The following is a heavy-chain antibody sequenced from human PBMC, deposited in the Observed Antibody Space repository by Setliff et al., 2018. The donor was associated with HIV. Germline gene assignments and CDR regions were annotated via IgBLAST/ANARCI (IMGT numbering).Heavy chain of an antibody. V-gene: IGHV3-7*03. CDR3: ARELRSLFIVATDY. Sequence: GGSLRLSCAASGFTLSGYWMNWVRQAPGKGLEWVANIKQDGSEKYYVDSMKGRFTISRDNAKNSLYLQMNSLRAEDTAVYYCARELRSLFIVATDYWGQGTLVTVSS. D-gene: IGHD5-12*01. CDR1: GFTLSGYW. CDR2: IKQDGSEK. J-gene: IGHJ4*02.